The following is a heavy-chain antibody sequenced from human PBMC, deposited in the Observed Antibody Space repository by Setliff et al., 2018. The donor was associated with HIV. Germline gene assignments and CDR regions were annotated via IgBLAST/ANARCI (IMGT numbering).Heavy chain of an antibody. CDR1: GFSFRDYY. V-gene: IGHV3-72*01. D-gene: IGHD1-26*01. Sequence: GGSLRLSCAASGFSFRDYYMNWIRQAPGKGLEWVARTTNKADSYTTDYAASVKGRFTISRDDSKNSLYLQMNSLEIEDTAVYYCARAGYFKGFDYWGQGTLVTVSS. CDR3: ARAGYFKGFDY. CDR2: TTNKADSYTT. J-gene: IGHJ4*02.